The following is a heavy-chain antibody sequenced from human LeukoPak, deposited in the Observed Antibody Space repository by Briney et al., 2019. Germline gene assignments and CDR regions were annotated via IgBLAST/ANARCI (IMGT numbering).Heavy chain of an antibody. V-gene: IGHV3-48*03. CDR1: GFTFSSYE. CDR3: ARDGPAPSDFWSGYSRWDY. CDR2: ISSSGSTI. J-gene: IGHJ4*02. Sequence: GGSLRLSCAASGFTFSSYEMNWVRQAPGKGLEWVSYISSSGSTIYYADSVKGRFTISRDNAKNSLYLQMNSLRAEDTAVYYCARDGPAPSDFWSGYSRWDYWGQGTLVTVSS. D-gene: IGHD3-3*01.